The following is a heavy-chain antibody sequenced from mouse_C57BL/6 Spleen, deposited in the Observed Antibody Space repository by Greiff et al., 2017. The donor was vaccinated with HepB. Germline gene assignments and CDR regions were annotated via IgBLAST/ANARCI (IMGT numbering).Heavy chain of an antibody. Sequence: QVQLQQPGAELVRPGSSVKLSCKASGYTFTNYWMHWVKQRPKEGLEWIGDIDPSDNETHYNQKFKDKATLTVDKSSNTAYMQLSSLTSEDSAVYYCARWGSNYAMDYWGQGTSVTVSS. CDR1: GYTFTNYW. V-gene: IGHV1-52*01. J-gene: IGHJ4*01. CDR3: ARWGSNYAMDY. CDR2: IDPSDNET.